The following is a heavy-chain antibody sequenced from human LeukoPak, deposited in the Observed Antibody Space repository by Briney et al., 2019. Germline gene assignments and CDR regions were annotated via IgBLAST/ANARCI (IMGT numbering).Heavy chain of an antibody. V-gene: IGHV3-7*03. D-gene: IGHD3-10*01. J-gene: IGHJ3*02. CDR2: IKPDGSEK. Sequence: GGSPRLSCAASGFTFSSYWMSWVRQAPGKGLEWVANIKPDGSEKHYVDSVKGRLTIARDNAKNSLYLQMNSLRAEDTAVYYCARGDYHGSGSYYHDAFDIWGQGTMVTVSS. CDR1: GFTFSSYW. CDR3: ARGDYHGSGSYYHDAFDI.